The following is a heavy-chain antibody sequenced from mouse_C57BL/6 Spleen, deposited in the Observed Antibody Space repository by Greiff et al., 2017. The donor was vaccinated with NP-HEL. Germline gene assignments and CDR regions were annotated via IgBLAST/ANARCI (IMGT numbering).Heavy chain of an antibody. J-gene: IGHJ3*01. Sequence: VKLPQSGAELMQPGASVKLSFTATGYTFTGYWLAWVKQSPGHGLEWIGTILPGSGSTNYNEKFKGKATFTADTSSNTAYMQLSSLTTEDSAIYYGARGDCAYWGKGTLVTVAA. CDR1: GYTFTGYW. CDR3: ARGDCAY. CDR2: ILPGSGST. V-gene: IGHV1-9*01.